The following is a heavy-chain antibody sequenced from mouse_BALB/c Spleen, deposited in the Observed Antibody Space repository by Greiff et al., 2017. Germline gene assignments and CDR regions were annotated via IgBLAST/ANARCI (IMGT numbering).Heavy chain of an antibody. CDR1: GFTFSSYA. D-gene: IGHD1-2*01. Sequence: EVKLQESGGGLVKPGGSLKLSCAASGFTFSSYAMSWVRQSPEKRLEWVAEISSGGSYTYYPDTVTGRFTISRDNAKNTLYLEMSSLRSEDTAMYYCARVITTGYYAMDYWGQGTSVTVSS. V-gene: IGHV5-9-4*01. CDR2: ISSGGSYT. CDR3: ARVITTGYYAMDY. J-gene: IGHJ4*01.